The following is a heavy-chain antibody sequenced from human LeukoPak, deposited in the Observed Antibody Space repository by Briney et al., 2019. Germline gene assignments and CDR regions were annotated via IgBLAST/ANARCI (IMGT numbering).Heavy chain of an antibody. CDR1: GGSISSYY. CDR3: ARARGSSTPYYYYYYYMDV. CDR2: IYYSGST. V-gene: IGHV4-59*01. D-gene: IGHD1-26*01. Sequence: PSETLSLTCTVSGGSISSYYWSWIRQPPGKGLECIGYIYYSGSTNYNPSLKSRVTISVDTSKNQFSLKLSSVTAADTAVYYCARARGSSTPYYYYYYYMDVWGKGTTVTVSS. J-gene: IGHJ6*03.